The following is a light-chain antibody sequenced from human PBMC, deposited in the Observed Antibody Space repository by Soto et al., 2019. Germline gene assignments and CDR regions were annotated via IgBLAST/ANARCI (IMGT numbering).Light chain of an antibody. V-gene: IGKV1-27*01. Sequence: DIQMTQSPSSLSASVGNRVSITCPASQGISNYLAWYQQKPGKVPKVLIYAASTLQPGVPSRFSGSGSGTDFTLTINSLQPDDIATYFCQNYGSAPITFGQGTRLEIK. J-gene: IGKJ5*01. CDR3: QNYGSAPIT. CDR2: AAS. CDR1: QGISNY.